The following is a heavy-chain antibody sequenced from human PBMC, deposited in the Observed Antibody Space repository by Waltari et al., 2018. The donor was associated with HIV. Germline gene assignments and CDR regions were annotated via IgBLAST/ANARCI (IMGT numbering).Heavy chain of an antibody. CDR3: ASTYYDLLEGWYFDF. V-gene: IGHV4-38-2*02. J-gene: IGHJ4*02. CDR2: ISHSGTT. CDR1: DYSFTSGYY. D-gene: IGHD3-3*01. Sequence: QVQLQESGPGLVKPSENLSLTCSVSDYSFTSGYYWGWIRQSPGRGLEWIGSISHSGTTVYSPSLKSRVTLFRDTSKNQFFLKLTSATAEDTAVYYCASTYYDLLEGWYFDFWGQGRLVTVSS.